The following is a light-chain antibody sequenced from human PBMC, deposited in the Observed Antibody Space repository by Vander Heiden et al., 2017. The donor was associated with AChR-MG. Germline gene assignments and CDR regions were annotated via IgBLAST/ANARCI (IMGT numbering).Light chain of an antibody. CDR3: QAWDGHTVV. Sequence: SFDLTQRSLLSVSSGEPATIACFADQLGNKYFWWYPQKPAPSPVQFIYQITRRPSGIPELFSGSKSGTTAPLTIRGTQAIEEADYYCQAWDGHTVVFGGGTKLTVL. J-gene: IGLJ2*01. CDR2: QIT. V-gene: IGLV3-1*01. CDR1: QLGNKY.